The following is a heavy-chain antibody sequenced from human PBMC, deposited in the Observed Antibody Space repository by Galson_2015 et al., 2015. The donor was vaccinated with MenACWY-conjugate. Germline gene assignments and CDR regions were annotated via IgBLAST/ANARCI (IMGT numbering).Heavy chain of an antibody. D-gene: IGHD4-17*01. CDR2: ISGSGRTT. J-gene: IGHJ2*01. CDR3: AKQPSTVTTESSWHWYFDL. Sequence: SLRLSCAASGFTFSTYAMSWVRQAPGKGLERVSSISGSGRTTYYADSVKGRFTISRDNSKNTLYLQMNSLRAEDTAVYYCAKQPSTVTTESSWHWYFDLWGRGTLVTVSS. V-gene: IGHV3-23*01. CDR1: GFTFSTYA.